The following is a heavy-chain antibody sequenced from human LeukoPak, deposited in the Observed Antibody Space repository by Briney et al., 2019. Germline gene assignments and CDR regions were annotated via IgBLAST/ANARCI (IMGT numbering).Heavy chain of an antibody. CDR2: IDGDVSTA. J-gene: IGHJ6*02. CDR3: ARGTQAWRNGLDV. V-gene: IGHV3-74*01. CDR1: GFTFSSHW. D-gene: IGHD2-2*01. Sequence: GGSLRLSCAASGFTFSSHWMHWVRQAPGKGLVWVSRIDGDVSTANYADSVKGRFTISRDNAKNTLDLQVNSLRADDTAVYYCARGTQAWRNGLDVWGQGTTVTVSS.